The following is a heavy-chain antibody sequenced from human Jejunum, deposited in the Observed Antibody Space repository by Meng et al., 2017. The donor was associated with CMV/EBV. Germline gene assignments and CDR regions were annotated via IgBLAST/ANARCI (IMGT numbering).Heavy chain of an antibody. V-gene: IGHV3-21*01. CDR3: TRDLVAATAPNN. J-gene: IGHJ4*02. D-gene: IGHD6-25*01. CDR1: GFALSPYA. CDR2: ISAGSDYI. Sequence: GFALSPYAMAGVRQAPGKGLEWVSSISAGSDYIYYADSVKGRFTVSRDNAKNSLYLQMNSLRAEDTALYYCTRDLVAATAPNNWGQGTRVTVSS.